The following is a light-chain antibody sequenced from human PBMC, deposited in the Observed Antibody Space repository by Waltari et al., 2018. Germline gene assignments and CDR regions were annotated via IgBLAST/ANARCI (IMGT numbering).Light chain of an antibody. Sequence: DIQLTQSPSFLSASVADRVTITCRASQALTTYLAWYQQKPGKAPKLLIYGVSTLQSGVPSRFSGSGSGADFTLTINSLQPEDFAIYYCQQLNTYPPTFGQGTRLEIK. CDR1: QALTTY. CDR2: GVS. J-gene: IGKJ5*01. CDR3: QQLNTYPPT. V-gene: IGKV1-9*01.